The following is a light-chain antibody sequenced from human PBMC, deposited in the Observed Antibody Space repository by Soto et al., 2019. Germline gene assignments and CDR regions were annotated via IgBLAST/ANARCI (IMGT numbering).Light chain of an antibody. V-gene: IGKV3-20*01. Sequence: EIVLAQAPATLSLSPVEGATLSCRASQSISSNYLAWYQQRPGQAPRLLMSGASSRAPGIPDRFSGSGSGTNFTITINGLEAEDFAVYFRQQYGGMWTFGQGTKVDIK. J-gene: IGKJ1*01. CDR3: QQYGGMWT. CDR2: GAS. CDR1: QSISSNY.